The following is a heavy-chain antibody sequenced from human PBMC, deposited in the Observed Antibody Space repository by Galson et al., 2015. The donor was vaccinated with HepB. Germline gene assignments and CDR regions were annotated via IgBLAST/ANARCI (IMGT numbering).Heavy chain of an antibody. CDR3: ARAAGEYQLPHFDY. V-gene: IGHV1-2*06. Sequence: SVKVSCKASGGTFTGYYMHWVRQAPGQGLEWMGRINPNSGGTNYAQKFQGRVTMTRDTSISTAYMELSRLRSDDTAVYYCARAAGEYQLPHFDYWGQGTLVTVSS. CDR2: INPNSGGT. J-gene: IGHJ4*02. D-gene: IGHD2-2*01. CDR1: GGTFTGYY.